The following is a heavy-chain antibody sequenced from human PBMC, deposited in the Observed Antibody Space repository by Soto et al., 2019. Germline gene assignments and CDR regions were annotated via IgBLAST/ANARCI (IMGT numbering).Heavy chain of an antibody. D-gene: IGHD6-19*01. CDR1: GDSVSSNSAA. Sequence: SQTLSLTCAISGDSVSSNSAAWNWIRHSPSRGLEWLGRTYYRSKWYSDYGVSVKSRIAINPDTSKNQFSLLLDSVTPDDTAVYYCARYTSAWYLDYWGQGTLVTVSS. J-gene: IGHJ4*02. V-gene: IGHV6-1*01. CDR2: TYYRSKWYS. CDR3: ARYTSAWYLDY.